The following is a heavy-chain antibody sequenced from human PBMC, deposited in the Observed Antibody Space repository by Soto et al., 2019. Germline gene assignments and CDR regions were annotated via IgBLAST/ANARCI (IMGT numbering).Heavy chain of an antibody. D-gene: IGHD3-22*01. Sequence: PSETLSLTCAVSGGSISSTNWWTWVRQSPGKGLEWIGEIYHTGSTHYNPSLKSRVTISIDKSKSQFSLNLSSVTAADTAVYYCASHHYYDNTIYLYYFDYWGQGTLVTVSS. J-gene: IGHJ4*02. CDR2: IYHTGST. CDR1: GGSISSTNW. CDR3: ASHHYYDNTIYLYYFDY. V-gene: IGHV4-4*02.